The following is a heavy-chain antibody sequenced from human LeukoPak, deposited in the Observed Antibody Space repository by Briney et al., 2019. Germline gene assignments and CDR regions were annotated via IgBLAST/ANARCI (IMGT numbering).Heavy chain of an antibody. CDR2: INHSGST. CDR3: ARGLSRGWLLPRFDY. V-gene: IGHV4-34*01. Sequence: PSETLSLTCAVYGGSFSGYYWSWIRQPPGKGLEWIGEINHSGSTNYNPSLKSRVTISVDTSKNQFSLKLSPVTAADTAVYYCARGLSRGWLLPRFDYWGQGTLVTVSS. CDR1: GGSFSGYY. D-gene: IGHD3-22*01. J-gene: IGHJ4*02.